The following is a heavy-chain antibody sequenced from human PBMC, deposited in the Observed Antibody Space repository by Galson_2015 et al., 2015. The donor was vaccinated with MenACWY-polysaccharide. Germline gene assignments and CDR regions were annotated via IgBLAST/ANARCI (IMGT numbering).Heavy chain of an antibody. J-gene: IGHJ4*02. CDR2: IHPSGGST. V-gene: IGHV1-46*01. D-gene: IGHD3-22*01. Sequence: SGYTFTSYYMHWVRQAPGQGLEWMGIIHPSGGSTSYAQKFQGRVTMTRDTSTSTVYMELSSLRSEDTAVYYCARTYYYDSSGYYYPYYFDYWGQGTLVTVSS. CDR3: ARTYYYDSSGYYYPYYFDY. CDR1: GYTFTSYY.